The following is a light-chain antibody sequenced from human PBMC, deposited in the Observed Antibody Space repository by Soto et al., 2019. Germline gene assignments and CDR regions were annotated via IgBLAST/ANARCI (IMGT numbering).Light chain of an antibody. CDR1: QSVRNY. Sequence: EIVLTQSPATLSLSPGERATLSCRASQSVRNYLAWYQQKPGQSPRLLIYDTSNRTTDVPARFSGGGSGTDFTLTISSPEPEYFAVYFCQKRSNWPLTFGPGTKVDIK. CDR2: DTS. V-gene: IGKV3-11*01. CDR3: QKRSNWPLT. J-gene: IGKJ3*01.